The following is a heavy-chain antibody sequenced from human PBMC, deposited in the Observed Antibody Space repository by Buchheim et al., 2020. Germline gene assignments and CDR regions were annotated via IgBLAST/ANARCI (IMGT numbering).Heavy chain of an antibody. V-gene: IGHV4-34*01. Sequence: QVQLQQWGAGLLKPSETLSLTCAVYGGSFSGYYWSWIRQPPGKGLEWSGEIKHSGRSNYNSSLKGRGTISVDTAKNQVSLQLSSVTAADTAVYYCASGYSSNWYSSDWGQGTL. J-gene: IGHJ4*02. CDR2: IKHSGRS. CDR1: GGSFSGYY. CDR3: ASGYSSNWYSSD. D-gene: IGHD6-13*01.